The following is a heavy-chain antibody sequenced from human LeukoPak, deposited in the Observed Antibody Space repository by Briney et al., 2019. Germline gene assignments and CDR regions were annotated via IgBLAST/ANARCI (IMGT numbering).Heavy chain of an antibody. Sequence: GGALRLSCAASGFTFSSYWMHWVRPAPGRGLVWVSRINSDGSSTRYADSVKGRFTISRDNAKNTLYLQMNSLRAEYTAVYYCARRQNDIVVVVAVYYYYYMDVWGKGTTVTVSS. CDR2: INSDGSST. D-gene: IGHD2-15*01. CDR1: GFTFSSYW. CDR3: ARRQNDIVVVVAVYYYYYMDV. J-gene: IGHJ6*03. V-gene: IGHV3-74*01.